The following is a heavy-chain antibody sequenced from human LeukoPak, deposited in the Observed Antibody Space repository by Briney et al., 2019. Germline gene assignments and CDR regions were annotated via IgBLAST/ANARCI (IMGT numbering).Heavy chain of an antibody. CDR1: GLTFDDYA. D-gene: IGHD4-17*01. CDR2: ISWNSVSI. Sequence: GGSLRLSCEASGLTFDDYAMHWVRQAPGKGLEWVSGISWNSVSIGYADSVKGRFTISRDNAENSLYLQMNSLRAEDMAVYYCAKGHGDHMDWYFDLWGRGTLVTVSS. V-gene: IGHV3-9*03. J-gene: IGHJ2*01. CDR3: AKGHGDHMDWYFDL.